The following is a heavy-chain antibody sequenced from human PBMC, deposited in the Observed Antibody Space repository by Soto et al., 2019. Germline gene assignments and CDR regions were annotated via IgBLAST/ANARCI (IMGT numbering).Heavy chain of an antibody. D-gene: IGHD1-26*01. CDR2: ISHDGSYT. CDR1: GFTFSTYG. V-gene: IGHV3-30*18. CDR3: AKGGRASGSSLDY. Sequence: QVQLVESGGGVVQPGRSLRLSCVASGFTFSTYGMHWVRQAPGKGLEWVAVISHDGSYTYYADSVKGRFTISRDNSKNTLYLQMNSLRAEDTAVYYCAKGGRASGSSLDYWGQGTLVTVSS. J-gene: IGHJ4*02.